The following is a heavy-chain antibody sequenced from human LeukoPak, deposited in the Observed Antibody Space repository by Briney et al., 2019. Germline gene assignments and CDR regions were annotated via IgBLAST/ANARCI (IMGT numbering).Heavy chain of an antibody. Sequence: ASETLSLTCTVSGGSISSSNYYWGWIRQPPGERLEWIGTIYYTGTTYYNPSLQSRVIISVDTSKNQFSLNLSSVTAPDTALYYCARTVGTRRFDYWGQGILVTVSS. D-gene: IGHD4-23*01. CDR2: IYYTGTT. J-gene: IGHJ4*02. CDR1: GGSISSSNYY. CDR3: ARTVGTRRFDY. V-gene: IGHV4-39*01.